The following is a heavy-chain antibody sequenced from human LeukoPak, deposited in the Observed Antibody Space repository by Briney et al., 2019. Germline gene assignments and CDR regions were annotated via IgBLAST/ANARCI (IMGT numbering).Heavy chain of an antibody. CDR3: ARNDPDSSED. J-gene: IGHJ4*02. D-gene: IGHD3-22*01. Sequence: PGGSLRLSCAASGFSFSSYAMTWARQAPVKGLEWVSAISGDGTRTYYADSVKGRFTISRDNAKSTAYLQMNSLRSEDTAVYYCARNDPDSSEDWGQGTLVTVSS. V-gene: IGHV3-23*01. CDR1: GFSFSSYA. CDR2: ISGDGTRT.